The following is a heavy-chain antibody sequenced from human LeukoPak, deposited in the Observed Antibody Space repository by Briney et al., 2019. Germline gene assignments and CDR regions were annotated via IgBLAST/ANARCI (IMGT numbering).Heavy chain of an antibody. CDR2: INIYNGNT. CDR1: GYTFTTYG. J-gene: IGHJ2*01. D-gene: IGHD6-13*01. Sequence: ASVKVSCKASGYTFTTYGISWVRQAPGQGLEWMGWINIYNGNTNYAQKLQGRVTMTTDTSTSTAYMELRSLRSDDTAVYYCAREMGDKYSSSWALDLWGRGTLVTVSS. CDR3: AREMGDKYSSSWALDL. V-gene: IGHV1-18*01.